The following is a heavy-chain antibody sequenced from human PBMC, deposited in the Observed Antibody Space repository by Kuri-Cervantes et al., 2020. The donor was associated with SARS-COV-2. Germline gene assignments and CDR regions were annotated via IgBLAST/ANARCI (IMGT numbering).Heavy chain of an antibody. J-gene: IGHJ6*03. CDR2: ISSSANFI. CDR3: AKGLGASSDYYYYYYMDV. CDR1: GFTFSTYR. Sequence: GESLKISCAASGFTFSTYRMNWVRQAPGKGLEWVSSISSSANFIYYADSVQGRFTISRDNAKNSLFLQMNSLKAEDTGVYYCAKGLGASSDYYYYYYMDVWGKGTTVTVSS. D-gene: IGHD1-26*01. V-gene: IGHV3-21*01.